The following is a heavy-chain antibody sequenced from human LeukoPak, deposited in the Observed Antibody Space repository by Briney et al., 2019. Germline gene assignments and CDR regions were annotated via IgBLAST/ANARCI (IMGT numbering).Heavy chain of an antibody. CDR3: AKRGVVIRVVLVGFHKEAYYFDS. Sequence: GGSLRLSCGVSGITLSNYGMSWVRQAPGKGLEWVAGISDSGGRTNYADSVKGRFTISRDSPKNTLYLQMNSLRVEDTAVYFCAKRGVVIRVVLVGFHKEAYYFDSWGQGAMVTVSS. D-gene: IGHD3-10*01. J-gene: IGHJ4*02. V-gene: IGHV3-23*01. CDR2: ISDSGGRT. CDR1: GITLSNYG.